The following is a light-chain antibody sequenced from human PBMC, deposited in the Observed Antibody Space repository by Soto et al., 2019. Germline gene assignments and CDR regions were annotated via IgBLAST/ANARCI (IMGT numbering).Light chain of an antibody. CDR3: QRYDSVPFT. CDR2: GAS. V-gene: IGKV1-27*01. CDR1: QGISNY. Sequence: QMTQSPSSLSTSLGDRITITCRASQGISNYLAWYQQKAGKVPSLLIYGASTLQSGVPSRFSGSGSGTDFTLAISNVQPEDVATYYCQRYDSVPFTFGGGTKV. J-gene: IGKJ4*01.